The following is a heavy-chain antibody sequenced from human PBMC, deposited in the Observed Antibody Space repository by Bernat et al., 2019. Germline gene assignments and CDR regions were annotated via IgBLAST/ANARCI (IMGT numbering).Heavy chain of an antibody. CDR3: ARAQNIAVAGPCAFDI. D-gene: IGHD6-19*01. Sequence: EVQLVESGGGLVQWGGSLRLSCAASGFTFSTYDMHWVRQVTEKGLEWVAGINTAGYTYYPGSVSGRFTISRENAKNSLYIQMNSLRAGDTAVYYCARAQNIAVAGPCAFDIWGQGTLVTVSS. J-gene: IGHJ3*02. V-gene: IGHV3-13*04. CDR2: INTAGYT. CDR1: GFTFSTYD.